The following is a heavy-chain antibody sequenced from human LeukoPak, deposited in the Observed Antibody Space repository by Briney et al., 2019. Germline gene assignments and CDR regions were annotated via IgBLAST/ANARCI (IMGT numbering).Heavy chain of an antibody. CDR2: ISYDGSNK. J-gene: IGHJ4*02. V-gene: IGHV3-30*18. CDR1: GFTFSSYG. D-gene: IGHD3-16*01. CDR3: AKDAVGVFDY. Sequence: QPGRSLRLSCAASGFTFSSYGMHWVRQAPGKGLEWVAVISYDGSNKYYADSVKGRFTISRDNSKNTLYLQMNSLRAEDTAVYYCAKDAVGVFDYWGQGTLVTVSS.